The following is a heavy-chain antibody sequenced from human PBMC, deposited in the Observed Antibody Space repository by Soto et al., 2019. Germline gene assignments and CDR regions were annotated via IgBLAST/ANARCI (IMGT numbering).Heavy chain of an antibody. CDR3: ARDPRYCTNGVCYNGSPDFDY. D-gene: IGHD2-8*01. CDR2: ISSSSSTI. CDR1: GFAVSSNY. Sequence: GGSLRLSCAASGFAVSSNYMNWVRQAPGKGLEWVSYISSSSSTIYYADSVKGRFTISRDNAKNSLYLQMNSLRAEDTAVYYCARDPRYCTNGVCYNGSPDFDYWGQGTLVTVSS. J-gene: IGHJ4*02. V-gene: IGHV3-48*01.